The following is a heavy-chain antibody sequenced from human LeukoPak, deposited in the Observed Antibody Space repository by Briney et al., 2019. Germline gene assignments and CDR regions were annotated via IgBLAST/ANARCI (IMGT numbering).Heavy chain of an antibody. V-gene: IGHV3-7*01. J-gene: IGHJ5*02. CDR3: TRLSAASSRDL. CDR1: GFIFNDYW. Sequence: GGSLRLSCAASGFIFNDYWMSWIRQAPGKGLEWVGTIKPDGTAQLFVDSVKGRFTISRDNAKNSLHLQIDSLTVEDTAVYYCTRLSAASSRDLWGQGTLVTVSS. CDR2: IKPDGTAQ. D-gene: IGHD6-25*01.